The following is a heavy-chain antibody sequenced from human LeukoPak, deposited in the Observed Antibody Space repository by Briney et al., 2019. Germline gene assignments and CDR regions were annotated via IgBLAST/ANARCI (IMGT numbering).Heavy chain of an antibody. Sequence: SETLSLTCTVSGGSISSYYWSWIRQPPGKGLEWIGYIYYSGSTNYNPSLKSRVTISVDTSKNQFSLKLSSVTAADTTVYYCARAPGYSSGWYDYWGQGTLVTVSS. CDR3: ARAPGYSSGWYDY. J-gene: IGHJ4*02. D-gene: IGHD6-19*01. CDR2: IYYSGST. CDR1: GGSISSYY. V-gene: IGHV4-59*01.